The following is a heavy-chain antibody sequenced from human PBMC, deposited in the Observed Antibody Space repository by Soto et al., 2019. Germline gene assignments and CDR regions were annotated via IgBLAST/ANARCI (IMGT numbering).Heavy chain of an antibody. CDR1: GFSLSRDGVG. J-gene: IGHJ4*02. CDR2: IYWDDDK. D-gene: IGHD4-17*01. V-gene: IGHV2-5*02. CDR3: VHTSDYAAPPDY. Sequence: SGPTLVNPTQTLTLPCTFSGFSLSRDGVGVAWIRQPPGKALEWLALIYWDDDKRYSPSLKSRLTITKDTSKNQVVLIMTNMDPVDTPTHYCVHTSDYAAPPDYGGQGTLVTVSS.